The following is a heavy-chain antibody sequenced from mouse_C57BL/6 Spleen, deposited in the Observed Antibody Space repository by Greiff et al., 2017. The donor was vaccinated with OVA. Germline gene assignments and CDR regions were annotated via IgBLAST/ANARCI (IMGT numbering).Heavy chain of an antibody. J-gene: IGHJ4*01. V-gene: IGHV14-4*01. D-gene: IGHD1-1*01. CDR1: GFNIKDDY. Sequence: EVQLQQSGAELVRPGASVKLSCTASGFNIKDDYMHWVKQRPEQGLEWIGWIDPENGDTEYASKFQGKATRTANTSSSTAYLQLSSLTSEDTAVYYCTTPYYYGSSYVGAMDYWGQGTSVTVSS. CDR3: TTPYYYGSSYVGAMDY. CDR2: IDPENGDT.